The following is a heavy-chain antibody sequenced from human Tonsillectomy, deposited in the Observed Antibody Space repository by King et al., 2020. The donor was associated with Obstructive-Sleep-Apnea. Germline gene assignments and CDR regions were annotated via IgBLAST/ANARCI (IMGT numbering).Heavy chain of an antibody. J-gene: IGHJ2*01. V-gene: IGHV5-51*01. Sequence: VQLVQSGAEVKKPGESLKISCKGSGYSFTSYWIGWVRQMPGKGLEWMGIIYPRDSDTRYSPSFQGQVTISADKSNSTAYLQWSSLKASDTAMYYCALPPLAYFGGDCYPGHFDLWGRGTPVTVSS. D-gene: IGHD2-21*02. CDR2: IYPRDSDT. CDR1: GYSFTSYW. CDR3: ALPPLAYFGGDCYPGHFDL.